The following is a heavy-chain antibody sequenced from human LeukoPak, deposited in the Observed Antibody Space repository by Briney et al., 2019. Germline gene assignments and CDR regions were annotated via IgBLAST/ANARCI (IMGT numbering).Heavy chain of an antibody. D-gene: IGHD6-13*01. CDR1: GGSISSGDYY. V-gene: IGHV4-30-4*08. Sequence: PSETLSLTCTVSGGSISSGDYYWSWIRQPPGKGLEWIGYIYYSGSTYYNPSLKSRVIISVDTSKNQFSLKLSSVTAADTAVYYCARGGSSRFPFLDYWGQGTLVTVSS. CDR2: IYYSGST. J-gene: IGHJ4*02. CDR3: ARGGSSRFPFLDY.